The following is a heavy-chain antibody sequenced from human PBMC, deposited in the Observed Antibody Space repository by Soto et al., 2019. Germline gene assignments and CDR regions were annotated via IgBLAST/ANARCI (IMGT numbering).Heavy chain of an antibody. V-gene: IGHV1-69*02. D-gene: IGHD3-10*01. J-gene: IGHJ4*02. CDR3: AISYGSGIEHFDS. CDR2: TIPMLGMA. Sequence: QVQLVQSGAEVKKPGSSVKVSCTASGDTFSRYTISWVRQVPGQGPEWMGRTIPMLGMADYAQKCQGRVTINADTSTSTAFMVLRGLRSEDTAIYYCAISYGSGIEHFDSWCQGTLVTVSS. CDR1: GDTFSRYT.